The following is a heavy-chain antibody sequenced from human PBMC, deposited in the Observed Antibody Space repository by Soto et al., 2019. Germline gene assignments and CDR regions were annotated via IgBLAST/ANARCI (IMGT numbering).Heavy chain of an antibody. V-gene: IGHV1-46*01. D-gene: IGHD2-2*01. CDR1: GYTFTSYY. CDR3: ARDIVLVPAQAYGMDV. CDR2: INPSGGST. Sequence: ASLKVSCKASGYTFTSYYMHWVRQAPGQGLEWMGIINPSGGSTSYAQKFQGRVTMTRDTSTSTVYMELSSLRSEDTAVYYCARDIVLVPAQAYGMDVWGQGTTVTVSS. J-gene: IGHJ6*02.